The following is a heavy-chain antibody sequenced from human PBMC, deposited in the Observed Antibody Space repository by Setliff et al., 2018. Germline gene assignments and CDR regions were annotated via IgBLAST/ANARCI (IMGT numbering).Heavy chain of an antibody. CDR3: ARGPRDGYNSGLDY. Sequence: GGSLRLSCAASGFTFSRYWMSWVRQAPGKGLEWVGRIRDKANRYTTEYAASVKGRFTISRLDSEISMYLQMNSLETEDTAVYFCARGPRDGYNSGLDYWGQGALVTVSS. V-gene: IGHV3-72*01. J-gene: IGHJ4*02. D-gene: IGHD5-12*01. CDR1: GFTFSRYW. CDR2: IRDKANRYTT.